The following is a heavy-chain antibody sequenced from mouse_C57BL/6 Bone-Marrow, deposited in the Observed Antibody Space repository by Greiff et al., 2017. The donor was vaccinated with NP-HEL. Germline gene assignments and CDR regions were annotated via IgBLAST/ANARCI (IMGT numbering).Heavy chain of an antibody. V-gene: IGHV5-4*01. Sequence: EVHLVESGGGLVKPGGSLKLSCAASGFTFSSYAMSWVRQTPEKRLEWVATISDGGSYTYYPDNVKGRFTISRDNAKNNLYLQMSHLKSEDTAMYYCAITTVVVVYWGQGTTLTVSS. D-gene: IGHD1-1*01. CDR3: AITTVVVVY. J-gene: IGHJ2*01. CDR2: ISDGGSYT. CDR1: GFTFSSYA.